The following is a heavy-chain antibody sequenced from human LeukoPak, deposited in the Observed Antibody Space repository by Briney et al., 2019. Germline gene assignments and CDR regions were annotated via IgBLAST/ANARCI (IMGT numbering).Heavy chain of an antibody. J-gene: IGHJ3*02. CDR1: GFTFSSYG. CDR3: ATPVVDAFDI. D-gene: IGHD2-15*01. CDR2: IRYDGSNK. Sequence: GGSLRLSCAASGFTFSSYGMHWVRQAPGKGLEWVAFIRYDGSNKYYADSVEGRFTISRDNSKNTLYLQMNSLRAEDTAVYYCATPVVDAFDIWGQGTMVTVSS. V-gene: IGHV3-30*02.